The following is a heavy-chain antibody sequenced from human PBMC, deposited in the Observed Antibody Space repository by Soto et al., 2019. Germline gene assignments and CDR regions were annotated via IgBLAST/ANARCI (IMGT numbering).Heavy chain of an antibody. CDR1: GYTFTDYA. CDR2: MNAGVGNT. J-gene: IGHJ4*02. CDR3: ARDTGYTFGSLNY. Sequence: HVDLVQSGADVKKPGASVTISCKASGYTFTDYALHWVRQAPGQRLEWMGWMNAGVGNTLYSQKIQGRITITRDTSASTAYMELNSLKSEDTAIYYCARDTGYTFGSLNYWGRGTLVTVSS. D-gene: IGHD5-18*01. V-gene: IGHV1-3*01.